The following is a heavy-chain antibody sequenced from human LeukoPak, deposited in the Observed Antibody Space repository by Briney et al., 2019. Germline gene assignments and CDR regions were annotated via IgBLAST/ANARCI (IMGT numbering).Heavy chain of an antibody. D-gene: IGHD5-12*01. J-gene: IGHJ4*02. V-gene: IGHV3-74*01. CDR2: INSDGSIT. CDR3: ATDLSGRQDY. CDR1: GFTFSSYW. Sequence: PGGSLRLSCAASGFTFSSYWMHWVRQAPGKGLVWVSHINSDGSITSYADSVKGRFTISRNNAGDTLFLQMNSLRAEDTGVYYCATDLSGRQDYWGQGTLVTVSS.